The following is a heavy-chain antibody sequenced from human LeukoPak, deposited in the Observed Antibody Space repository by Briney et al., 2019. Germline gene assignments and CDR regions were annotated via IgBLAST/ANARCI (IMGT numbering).Heavy chain of an antibody. CDR2: ISSSGGST. D-gene: IGHD5-24*01. Sequence: GGSLRLSCAASGFTFSSYAMSWVRQAPGKGLEWVSAISSSGGSTYYADSVKGRFTISRDNSKNTLYLQMNSLRAEDTAVYYCAKGGRDGYISYFDYWGQGTLVTVSS. CDR3: AKGGRDGYISYFDY. CDR1: GFTFSSYA. J-gene: IGHJ4*02. V-gene: IGHV3-23*01.